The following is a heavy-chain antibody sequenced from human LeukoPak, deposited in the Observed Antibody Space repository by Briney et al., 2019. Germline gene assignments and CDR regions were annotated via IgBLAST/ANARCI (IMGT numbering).Heavy chain of an antibody. CDR2: IYYSGST. J-gene: IGHJ4*02. V-gene: IGHV4-39*01. CDR3: ARGWGYGSGSKTYYYDSSGYYIARHPGRLFDY. CDR1: GGSISSSSYY. D-gene: IGHD3-22*01. Sequence: SETLSLTCTVSGGSISSSSYYWGWIPQPPGKGLEWIGSIYYSGSTYYNPSLKSRVTISVDTSKNQFSLKLSSVTAADTAVYYCARGWGYGSGSKTYYYDSSGYYIARHPGRLFDYWGQGTLVTVSS.